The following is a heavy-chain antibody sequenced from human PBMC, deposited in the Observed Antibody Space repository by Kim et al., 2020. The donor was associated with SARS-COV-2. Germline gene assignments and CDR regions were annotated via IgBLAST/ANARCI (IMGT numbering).Heavy chain of an antibody. Sequence: ASVKVSCKTSGHTFTEDSIHWVRQAPGQRLEWMGGIDCGNGDTIYSQKFQGRVTFTTDTSASTGYMELSSLTSEDSAVYYCLRGYYFDYWGQGTLVTVSS. CDR2: IDCGNGDT. CDR3: LRGYYFDY. V-gene: IGHV1-3*01. CDR1: GHTFTEDS. J-gene: IGHJ4*02. D-gene: IGHD2-15*01.